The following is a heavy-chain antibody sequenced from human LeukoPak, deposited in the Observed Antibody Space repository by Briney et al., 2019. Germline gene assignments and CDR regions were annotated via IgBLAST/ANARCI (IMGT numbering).Heavy chain of an antibody. D-gene: IGHD3-10*01. Sequence: PGRSLRLSCAASGFTFSSYAMHWVHQAPGKGLEWVAVISYDGSNKYYADSVKGRFTISRDNSKNTLYLQMNSLRAEDTAVYYCARDSTLWFGEGYFDYWGQGTLVTVSS. V-gene: IGHV3-30*04. CDR1: GFTFSSYA. CDR2: ISYDGSNK. CDR3: ARDSTLWFGEGYFDY. J-gene: IGHJ4*02.